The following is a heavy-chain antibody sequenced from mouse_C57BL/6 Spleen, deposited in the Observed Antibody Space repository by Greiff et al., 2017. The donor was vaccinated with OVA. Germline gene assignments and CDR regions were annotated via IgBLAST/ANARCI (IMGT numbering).Heavy chain of an antibody. Sequence: EVQGVESGGGLVKPGGSLKLSCAASGFTFSSYAMSWVRQTPEKRLEWVATISDGGSYTYYPDNVKGRFTISRDNAKNNLYLQMSHLKSEDTAMYYCASLYYGSSSYAMDYWGQGTSVTVSS. CDR3: ASLYYGSSSYAMDY. V-gene: IGHV5-4*01. CDR2: ISDGGSYT. J-gene: IGHJ4*01. D-gene: IGHD1-1*01. CDR1: GFTFSSYA.